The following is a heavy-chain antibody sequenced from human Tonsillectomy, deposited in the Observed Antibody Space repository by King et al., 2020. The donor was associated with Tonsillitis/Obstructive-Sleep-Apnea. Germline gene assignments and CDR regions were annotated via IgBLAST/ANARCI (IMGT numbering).Heavy chain of an antibody. V-gene: IGHV3-66*01. J-gene: IGHJ4*02. CDR3: AGGLVNPGYFDY. D-gene: IGHD3-16*02. CDR2: IYSGGNI. Sequence: VQLVESGGGLVQPGGSLRLSCAASGFTVSSNHMSWVRQAPGKGLEWVSAIYSGGNIHYADSVKGRFTISRDNSKNTLYVQMNSLRAEDTAVYYCAGGLVNPGYFDYWGQGTLVTVSS. CDR1: GFTVSSNH.